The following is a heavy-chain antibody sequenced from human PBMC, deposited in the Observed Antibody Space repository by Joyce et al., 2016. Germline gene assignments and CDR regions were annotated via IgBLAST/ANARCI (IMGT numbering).Heavy chain of an antibody. CDR2: ILPFFDTP. Sequence: QVQLVQSGAEVKRPGSSVKVACKTSGGTFSTSAFSWVRQAPGQGLELMGGILPFFDTPNDAQKFQGRDTITADKATSTAYMDWSSLRSEDTAVYYCARDRYGSGSYYDSWGQGTLVAVSS. V-gene: IGHV1-69*06. CDR3: ARDRYGSGSYYDS. D-gene: IGHD3-10*01. CDR1: GGTFSTSA. J-gene: IGHJ4*02.